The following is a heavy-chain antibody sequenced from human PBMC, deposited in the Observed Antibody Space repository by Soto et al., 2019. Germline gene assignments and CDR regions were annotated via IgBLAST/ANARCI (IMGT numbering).Heavy chain of an antibody. Sequence: QVQLQESGPGLVEPSETLSLTCTVSGGSISSYYWSWIRQPPGKGLEWIGYIYYSGSTNYNPSLKSRVTISVDTSKNQFSLKLSSVTAADTAVYYCARDRSGYDSRYYYYYMDVWGKGTTVTVSS. D-gene: IGHD5-12*01. CDR3: ARDRSGYDSRYYYYYMDV. V-gene: IGHV4-59*01. CDR2: IYYSGST. CDR1: GGSISSYY. J-gene: IGHJ6*03.